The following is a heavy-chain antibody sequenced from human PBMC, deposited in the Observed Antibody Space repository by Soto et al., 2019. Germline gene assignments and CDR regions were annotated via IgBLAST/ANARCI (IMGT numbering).Heavy chain of an antibody. CDR2: INSAGRT. CDR1: GFTFRNYG. D-gene: IGHD3-16*02. V-gene: IGHV3-23*01. J-gene: IGHJ4*02. Sequence: LRLSCAASGFTFRNYGMSWVRQAPGKGLEWVSLINSAGRTYYADSVKGRFTISRDNSKNTLYLQMNTLRAEDTAVYYCAKRIALSNYYFDYWGQGTLVTVSS. CDR3: AKRIALSNYYFDY.